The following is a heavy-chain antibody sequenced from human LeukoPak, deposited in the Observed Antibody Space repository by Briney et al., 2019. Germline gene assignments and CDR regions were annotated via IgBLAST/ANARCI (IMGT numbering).Heavy chain of an antibody. CDR2: IDSDASRT. CDR3: ARYCNGDTCDGALDL. CDR1: GFTFNNYW. D-gene: IGHD2-15*01. J-gene: IGHJ3*01. Sequence: GGSLRLSCAASGFTFNNYWIHWVRQVPGKDLVWVSRIDSDASRTNYADSVKGRFTISRDNVKNMVYLQMRSLTVEDTAVYYCARYCNGDTCDGALDLWGQGTLVTVSS. V-gene: IGHV3-74*01.